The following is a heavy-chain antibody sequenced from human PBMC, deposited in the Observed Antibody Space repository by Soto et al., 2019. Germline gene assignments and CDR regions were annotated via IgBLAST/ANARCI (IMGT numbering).Heavy chain of an antibody. Sequence: GGSLRLSCAASGFTFSSYAMSWVRQAPGKGLGWDSAISGSGGSTYYADSVKGRFTISRDNSKNTLYLQMNSLRAEDTDVYYCAKVLRLREYFDYWGQGTLVTVSS. CDR1: GFTFSSYA. D-gene: IGHD3-3*01. CDR3: AKVLRLREYFDY. CDR2: ISGSGGST. J-gene: IGHJ4*02. V-gene: IGHV3-23*01.